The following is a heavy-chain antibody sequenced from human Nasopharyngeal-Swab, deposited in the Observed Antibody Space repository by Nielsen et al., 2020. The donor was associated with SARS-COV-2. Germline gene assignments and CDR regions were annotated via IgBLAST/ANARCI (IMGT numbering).Heavy chain of an antibody. J-gene: IGHJ5*02. CDR2: IWYDGSNK. D-gene: IGHD6-6*01. CDR3: ARDWTRYSSSPQTWFDP. V-gene: IGHV3-33*01. Sequence: WIRQPPGKGMEWVAVIWYDGSNKYYADSVKGRFTISRDNSKNTLYLQMNSLRAEDTAVYYCARDWTRYSSSPQTWFDPWGQGTLVTVSS.